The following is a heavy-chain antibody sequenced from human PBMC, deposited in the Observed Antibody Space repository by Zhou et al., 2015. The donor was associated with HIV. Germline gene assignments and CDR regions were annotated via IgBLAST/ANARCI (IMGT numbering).Heavy chain of an antibody. CDR3: ARDRYQLLLVYYYYGMDV. Sequence: QEQLVQSGAEVKKPGSSVTVSCKAFRGTFNTYGISWVRQAPGQGLEWMGWISAYNGNTNYAQKLQGRVTMTTDTSTSTAYMELRSLRSDDTAVYYCARDRYQLLLVYYYYGMDVWGQGTTVTVSS. CDR2: ISAYNGNT. D-gene: IGHD2-2*01. J-gene: IGHJ6*02. V-gene: IGHV1-18*01. CDR1: RGTFNTYG.